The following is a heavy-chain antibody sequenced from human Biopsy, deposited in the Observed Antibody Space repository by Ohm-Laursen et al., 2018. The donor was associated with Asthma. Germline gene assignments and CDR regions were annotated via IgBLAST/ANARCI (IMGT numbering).Heavy chain of an antibody. CDR2: IYYSGST. D-gene: IGHD3-22*01. V-gene: IGHV4-31*03. CDR1: YGSITSGGYY. CDR3: ARAQDYYDSRGYYRGFDY. Sequence: SQTLSFTCTVSYGSITSGGYYWTWIRQHPGKGLEWIGFIYYSGSTYYNPSLKSRVSISIDTSKNQFSLKLSSVTAADTAVYYCARAQDYYDSRGYYRGFDYWGQGTLVTVSS. J-gene: IGHJ4*02.